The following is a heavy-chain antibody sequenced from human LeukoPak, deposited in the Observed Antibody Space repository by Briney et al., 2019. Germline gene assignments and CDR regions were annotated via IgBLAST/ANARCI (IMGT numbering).Heavy chain of an antibody. V-gene: IGHV3-30*18. Sequence: GGSLRLSCEASGFTFSSYGMHWVRQAPGKGLEWVAVISYDGSNKYYVDSVKGRFTISRDNSKKTLYLQMNSLRAEDTAVYYCAKDDTPAVTTVAVDYWGQGALVAVCS. CDR1: GFTFSSYG. J-gene: IGHJ4*02. D-gene: IGHD4-17*01. CDR3: AKDDTPAVTTVAVDY. CDR2: ISYDGSNK.